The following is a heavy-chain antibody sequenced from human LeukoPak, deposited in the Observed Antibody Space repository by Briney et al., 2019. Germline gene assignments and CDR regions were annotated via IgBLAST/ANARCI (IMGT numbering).Heavy chain of an antibody. J-gene: IGHJ4*02. D-gene: IGHD3-22*01. CDR1: GFTFSDYY. V-gene: IGHV3-11*04. CDR3: ARDQNYYDSSALGY. CDR2: ISSSGSTI. Sequence: TGGSLRLSCAASGFTFSDYYMSWIRQAPGKGLEWVSYISSSGSTIYYADSVKGRFTISRDNAKNSLYLQMNSLRAEDTAVYYCARDQNYYDSSALGYWGQGTLVTVSS.